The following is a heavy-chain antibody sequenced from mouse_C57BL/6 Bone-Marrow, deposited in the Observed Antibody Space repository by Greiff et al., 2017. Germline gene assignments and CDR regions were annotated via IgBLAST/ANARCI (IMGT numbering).Heavy chain of an antibody. CDR3: ARGGYYGSSRYYAMDY. J-gene: IGHJ4*01. D-gene: IGHD1-1*01. V-gene: IGHV1-52*01. CDR1: GYTFTSYW. Sequence: QVHVKQSGAELVRPGSSVKLSCKASGYTFTSYWMHWVKQRPIQGLEWIGNIDPSDSETHYNQKFKDKATLTVDKSSSTAYMQLSSLTSEDSAVYYCARGGYYGSSRYYAMDYWGQGTSVTVSS. CDR2: IDPSDSET.